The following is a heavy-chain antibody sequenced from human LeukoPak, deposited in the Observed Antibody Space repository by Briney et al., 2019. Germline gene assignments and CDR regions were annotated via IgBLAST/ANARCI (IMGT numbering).Heavy chain of an antibody. Sequence: PGGSLRLSCAASGSTFSNYWMTWVRQAPGKGLEWVANIKQDESERYYVDSVKGRFTISRDNAKNSLYLQMNSLRAEDTAMYYCARLIPGRLVVDYWGQGTLVTVSS. CDR3: ARLIPGRLVVDY. J-gene: IGHJ4*02. D-gene: IGHD3-10*01. CDR2: IKQDESER. CDR1: GSTFSNYW. V-gene: IGHV3-7*01.